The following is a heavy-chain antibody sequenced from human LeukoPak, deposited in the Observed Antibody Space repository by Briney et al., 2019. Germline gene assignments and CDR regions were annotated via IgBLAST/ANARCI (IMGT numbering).Heavy chain of an antibody. J-gene: IGHJ1*01. D-gene: IGHD1-1*01. V-gene: IGHV4-39*01. CDR2: IYYSGST. Sequence: SSETLSLTCTVSGGSNSTSSYYWGWIRQPPGKGLKWIGSIYYSGSTYYNPSLKSRVTISVDTSKNQFSLKLSSVTAADTAVYYCARPGWEKEYFQHWGQGTLVTVSS. CDR3: ARPGWEKEYFQH. CDR1: GGSNSTSSYY.